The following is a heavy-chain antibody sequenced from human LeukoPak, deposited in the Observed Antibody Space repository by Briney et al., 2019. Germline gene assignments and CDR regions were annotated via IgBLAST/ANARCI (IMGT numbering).Heavy chain of an antibody. Sequence: GGSLRLSCAASGFTFSSYTMNWVRQAPGKGLEWVSSISSSSTYIYYADSVKGRFTISRDNAKNSLFLQMNSPRADDTAVYYCARGNGLQLKSGSDYWGQGTLVTVSS. V-gene: IGHV3-21*01. D-gene: IGHD5-24*01. CDR3: ARGNGLQLKSGSDY. CDR1: GFTFSSYT. J-gene: IGHJ4*02. CDR2: ISSSSTYI.